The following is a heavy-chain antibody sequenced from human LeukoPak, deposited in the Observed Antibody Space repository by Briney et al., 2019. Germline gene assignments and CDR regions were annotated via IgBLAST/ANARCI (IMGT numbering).Heavy chain of an antibody. CDR1: GGSISSYY. J-gene: IGHJ4*02. CDR3: ARVGQDSTGYYRILDY. CDR2: IYSSGST. Sequence: SETLSLTCTVSGGSISSYYWSWIRQRAGEGLEWIGRIYSSGSTNYNPSLKSRVTISVDKSKNQFSLKLTSVTAADTAVYYCARVGQDSTGYYRILDYCGQGTLVTVSS. D-gene: IGHD3-22*01. V-gene: IGHV4-4*07.